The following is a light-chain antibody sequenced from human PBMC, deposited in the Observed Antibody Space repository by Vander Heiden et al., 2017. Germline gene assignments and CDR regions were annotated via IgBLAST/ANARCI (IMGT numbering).Light chain of an antibody. J-gene: IGKJ2*01. CDR1: QSVSTY. V-gene: IGKV3-20*01. CDR2: GAS. Sequence: VSPHPPGPLSLSPGEGASLSCRASQSVSTYLGWYQQKPGQAPRLLIYGASSRATGIPDRFSGSGSGTDFTLTISGLEPEDFAVYYCQQYGSSWYTFGQGTKLEIK. CDR3: QQYGSSWYT.